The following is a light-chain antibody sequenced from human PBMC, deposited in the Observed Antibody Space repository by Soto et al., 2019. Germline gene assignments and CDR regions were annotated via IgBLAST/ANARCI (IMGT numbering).Light chain of an antibody. CDR3: TSYTSKNTRV. CDR2: EVS. V-gene: IGLV2-14*01. CDR1: SSDVGGYNY. Sequence: QSVLTQPASVSGSPGQSITISCTGTSSDVGGYNYVSWYQQHPGKAPKLMIYEVSHRPSGVSNRFSGSNSANTASLTISGHPAEDEADYYCTSYTSKNTRVFGGGTKLTVL. J-gene: IGLJ3*02.